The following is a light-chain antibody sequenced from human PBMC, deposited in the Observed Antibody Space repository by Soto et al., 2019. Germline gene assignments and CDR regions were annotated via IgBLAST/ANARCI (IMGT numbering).Light chain of an antibody. J-gene: IGLJ1*01. V-gene: IGLV2-14*01. CDR3: SSYTTSSTRV. CDR2: EVS. Sequence: QSALTQPASVSGSPGQSIAISCTGSSSDVGIYNYVSWYQQHPGKVPKLIIYEVSNRPSGVSNRFSGSKSGNTDSLTISGLQADDEADYYCSSYTTSSTRVFGTGTKLTVL. CDR1: SSDVGIYNY.